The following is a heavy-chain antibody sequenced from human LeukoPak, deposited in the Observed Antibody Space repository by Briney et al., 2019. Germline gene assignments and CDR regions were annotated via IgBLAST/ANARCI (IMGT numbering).Heavy chain of an antibody. Sequence: PGGSLRLSCAASGFTISSYSMNWVRQAPGKGLEWASYITSSGSTKYYADSVKGRFTISRDNAKNSLYLQMNSLRDEDTAVYYCACGGKILDYWGQGTPVTVSS. CDR2: ITSSGSTK. V-gene: IGHV3-48*02. CDR3: ACGGKILDY. D-gene: IGHD4-23*01. CDR1: GFTISSYS. J-gene: IGHJ4*02.